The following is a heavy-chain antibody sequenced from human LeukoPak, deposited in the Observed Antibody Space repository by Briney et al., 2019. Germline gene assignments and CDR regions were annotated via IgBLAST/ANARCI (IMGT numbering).Heavy chain of an antibody. CDR2: INSDGSTT. V-gene: IGHV3-74*01. Sequence: GGSLRLSCAASGFTFRSYWMHWVRQAPGKGLVWVSRINSDGSTTNYADSVKGRFTISRDNAKNTLYLQMNSLRAEDTAVYYCARAPYFDFWSGYPPDYWGQGTLATVSS. J-gene: IGHJ4*02. CDR3: ARAPYFDFWSGYPPDY. D-gene: IGHD3-3*01. CDR1: GFTFRSYW.